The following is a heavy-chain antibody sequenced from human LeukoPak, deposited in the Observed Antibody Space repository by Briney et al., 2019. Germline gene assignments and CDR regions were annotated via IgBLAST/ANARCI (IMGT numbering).Heavy chain of an antibody. CDR1: GYTFTSYD. V-gene: IGHV1-8*01. CDR3: ARAHSSGLIDY. D-gene: IGHD6-19*01. J-gene: IGHJ4*02. CDR2: MNPNSGNT. Sequence: ASVKVSCKASGYTFTSYDINWVRQATGQGLEWMGWMNPNSGNTGYAQRFQGRVTMTRNTSISTAYMELSSLRSEDTAVCYCARAHSSGLIDYWGQGTLVTVSS.